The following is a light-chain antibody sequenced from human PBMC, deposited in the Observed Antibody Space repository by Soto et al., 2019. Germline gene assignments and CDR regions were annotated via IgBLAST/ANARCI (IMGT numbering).Light chain of an antibody. CDR2: EGS. V-gene: IGLV2-23*01. CDR1: SSDVGSYNL. J-gene: IGLJ1*01. Sequence: QSALTQPASVSGSPGQSITISCTGTSSDVGSYNLVSWYQQHPGKAPKLMIYEGSKRPSGVSNRFSGSKSGNTASLTISRLQAEEEAYYYCCSYAGSSTYVFGTGTKVTVL. CDR3: CSYAGSSTYV.